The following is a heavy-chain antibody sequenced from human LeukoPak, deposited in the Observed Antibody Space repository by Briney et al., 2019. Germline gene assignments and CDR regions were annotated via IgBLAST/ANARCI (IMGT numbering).Heavy chain of an antibody. CDR3: ARLARPLYYYDSSGYYYTSWFDP. Sequence: PGGSLRLSCAASGFTFSSYSMNWVRQAPGKGLEWVSSISSSSSYIYYADSVKGRFTISRDNAKNSLYLQMNSLRAEDTAVYYCARLARPLYYYDSSGYYYTSWFDPWGQGTLVTVSS. CDR1: GFTFSSYS. J-gene: IGHJ5*02. CDR2: ISSSSSYI. V-gene: IGHV3-21*01. D-gene: IGHD3-22*01.